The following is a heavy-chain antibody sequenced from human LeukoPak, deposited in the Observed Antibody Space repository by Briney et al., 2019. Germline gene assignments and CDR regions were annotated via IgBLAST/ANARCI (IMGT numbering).Heavy chain of an antibody. D-gene: IGHD3-10*01. J-gene: IGHJ5*02. V-gene: IGHV3-7*01. CDR1: GFTFSDYW. Sequence: PGGSLRLSCAASGFTFSDYWTAWVRPAPGKGLEWVANIWPDGSDKYHVDSLRGRFTISRDNAQNSLNLQMNSLRAEDSGVYYCGRWGVNAGLDRWGQGTLVIVSS. CDR3: GRWGVNAGLDR. CDR2: IWPDGSDK.